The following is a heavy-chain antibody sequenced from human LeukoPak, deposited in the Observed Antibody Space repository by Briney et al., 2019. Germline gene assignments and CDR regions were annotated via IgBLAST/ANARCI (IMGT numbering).Heavy chain of an antibody. Sequence: GGSLRLCCSASGFTFSSYAMHWVRQAPGKGLEYVSAISSNGGSTYYADSVKGRFTISRDNSKNTLYLQMSSLRAEDTAVYYCVKGVGSSGWYGRYWGQGTLVTVSS. CDR3: VKGVGSSGWYGRY. J-gene: IGHJ4*02. CDR1: GFTFSSYA. V-gene: IGHV3-64D*06. D-gene: IGHD6-19*01. CDR2: ISSNGGST.